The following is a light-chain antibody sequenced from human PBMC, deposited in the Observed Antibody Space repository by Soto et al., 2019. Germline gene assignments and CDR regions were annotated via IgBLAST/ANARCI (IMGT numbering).Light chain of an antibody. CDR3: QQFNNYPIT. CDR1: QGVSSA. J-gene: IGKJ5*01. Sequence: AIQLTQSPSSLSASGGDRVTITCRASQGVSSALAWYQQIPGKAPKLLIYDDSSLESGVPSRISGSGSGTDFTLTISSLRPEDFATYYCQQFNNYPITVGQGTRLETK. CDR2: DDS. V-gene: IGKV1D-13*01.